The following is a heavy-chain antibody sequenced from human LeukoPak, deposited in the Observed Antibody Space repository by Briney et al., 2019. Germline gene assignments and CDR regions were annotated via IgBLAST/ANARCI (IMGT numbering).Heavy chain of an antibody. D-gene: IGHD2-21*01. V-gene: IGHV1-69*11. Sequence: ASVKVSCKASGGVFTTYAVSWVRQAPGQGLEWMGSIIPFLGTTNYAQKFQGRVTITADEPTRTAYMELTYVRSDDTAVYYCTIIPNVILFTHYFEYWGQGTLVTASS. CDR1: GGVFTTYA. CDR3: TIIPNVILFTHYFEY. CDR2: IIPFLGTT. J-gene: IGHJ4*02.